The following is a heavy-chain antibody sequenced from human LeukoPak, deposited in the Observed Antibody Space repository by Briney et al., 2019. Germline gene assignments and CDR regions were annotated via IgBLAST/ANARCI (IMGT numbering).Heavy chain of an antibody. CDR3: ARDGYNYYYYMDV. J-gene: IGHJ6*03. V-gene: IGHV3-48*04. CDR1: GFTFSSYG. CDR2: ISSSGSTI. Sequence: GGTLRLSCAASGFTFSSYGMSWIRQAPGKGLEWVSYISSSGSTIYYADSVKGRFTISRDNAKNSLYLQMNSLRAEDTAVYYCARDGYNYYYYMDVWGKGTTVTVSS.